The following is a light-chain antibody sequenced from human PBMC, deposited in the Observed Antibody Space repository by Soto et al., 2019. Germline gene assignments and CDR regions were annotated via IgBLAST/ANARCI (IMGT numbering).Light chain of an antibody. CDR2: EVS. Sequence: QSVLTQPASVSGSPGQSITISCTGTSSDVGGYNYVSWYQQHPGKAPKLMIYEVSNRPSGVSNRFSGSKSGNTASLTISGLQAEAEADYYCSSYTSSSNLYVFGTGTKV. CDR1: SSDVGGYNY. J-gene: IGLJ1*01. V-gene: IGLV2-14*01. CDR3: SSYTSSSNLYV.